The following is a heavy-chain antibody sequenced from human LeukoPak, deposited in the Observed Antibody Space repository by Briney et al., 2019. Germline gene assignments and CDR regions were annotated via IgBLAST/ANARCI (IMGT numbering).Heavy chain of an antibody. Sequence: PGESLRLSCAASGFTFSSYAMSWVRQAPGKGLEWVSAISGSGGNTYYADSVKGRFTISRDNSKNTLYLQMNSPRAEDTAVYYCAKDVVAAHPWYFDYWGQGTLVTVSS. V-gene: IGHV3-23*01. CDR3: AKDVVAAHPWYFDY. CDR2: ISGSGGNT. CDR1: GFTFSSYA. J-gene: IGHJ4*02. D-gene: IGHD2-15*01.